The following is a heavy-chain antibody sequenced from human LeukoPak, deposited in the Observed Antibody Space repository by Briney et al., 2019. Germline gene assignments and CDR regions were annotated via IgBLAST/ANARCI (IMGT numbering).Heavy chain of an antibody. Sequence: GGSLRLSCAASRFTFDDYAMHWVRQAPGKGLEWVSLISGDGGSTYYADSVKGRFTISRDNSKNSLFLQMNSLRTEDTALYYCAKDILSEQWHDAFDIWGQGTMVTVSS. V-gene: IGHV3-43*02. D-gene: IGHD6-19*01. CDR1: RFTFDDYA. CDR2: ISGDGGST. J-gene: IGHJ3*02. CDR3: AKDILSEQWHDAFDI.